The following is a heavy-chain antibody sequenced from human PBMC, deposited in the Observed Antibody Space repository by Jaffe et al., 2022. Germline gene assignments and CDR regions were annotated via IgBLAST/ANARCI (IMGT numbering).Heavy chain of an antibody. D-gene: IGHD3-22*01. J-gene: IGHJ4*02. CDR3: ARRGPSGYYRYFDY. V-gene: IGHV4-38-2*01. CDR2: IYYSGST. CDR1: GYSISNGFY. Sequence: QVQLQESGPGLVKPWETLSLTCAVSGYSISNGFYWGWIRQPPGKGLEWIGCIYYSGSTYYNPSLKSRVTISIDTSKNQFSLKLNSVTAADTAVYYCARRGPSGYYRYFDYWGQGTLVTVSS.